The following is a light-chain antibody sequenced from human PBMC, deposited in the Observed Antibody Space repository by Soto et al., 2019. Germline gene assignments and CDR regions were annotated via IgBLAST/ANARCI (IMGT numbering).Light chain of an antibody. V-gene: IGKV3-11*02. CDR1: QSIGLA. CDR3: QQRTDRPPWT. Sequence: EIVLTQSPATLSLSPGERATLSCRASQSIGLAIAWYQHKPGQAPRLLIFDASQRATGIPARFRGSGSGRDFTLSLSSLEREVLAVYYCQQRTDRPPWTFGQGNKVE. J-gene: IGKJ1*01. CDR2: DAS.